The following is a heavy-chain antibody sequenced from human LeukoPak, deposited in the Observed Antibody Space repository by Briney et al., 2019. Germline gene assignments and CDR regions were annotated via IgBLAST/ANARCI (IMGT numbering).Heavy chain of an antibody. D-gene: IGHD3-3*01. V-gene: IGHV1-2*02. J-gene: IGHJ6*02. Sequence: ASVKVSCKASGYTFTGYYMHWVRQAPGQGLEWMGWINPNSGGTNYAQKFRGRVTMTRDTSISTAYMELSRLRSDDTAVYYCASGSARSPYYDFWSGPSGYGMDVWGQGTTVTVSS. CDR2: INPNSGGT. CDR1: GYTFTGYY. CDR3: ASGSARSPYYDFWSGPSGYGMDV.